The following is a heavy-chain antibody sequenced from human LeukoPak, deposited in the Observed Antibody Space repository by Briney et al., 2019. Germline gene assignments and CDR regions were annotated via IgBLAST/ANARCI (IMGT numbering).Heavy chain of an antibody. J-gene: IGHJ4*02. Sequence: GGSLRLSCAASGFTFSAYWMAWVRQAPGKGLEWVANLKQDGREKHYVDSVKGRFTISRDNARNSLYLQMNSLRAEDSAVYYCARDDVGALDYWGQGTLVTVSS. CDR3: ARDDVGALDY. V-gene: IGHV3-7*01. CDR1: GFTFSAYW. D-gene: IGHD3-16*01. CDR2: LKQDGREK.